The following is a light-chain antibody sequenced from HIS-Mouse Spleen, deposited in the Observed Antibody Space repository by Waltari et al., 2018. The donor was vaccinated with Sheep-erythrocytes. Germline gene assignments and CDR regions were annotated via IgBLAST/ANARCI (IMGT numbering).Light chain of an antibody. Sequence: QSALTQSRSVSGSPGQSVTISCTGTSSDVGGYHYVSCYQQHPGKAPKLMIYDVSKRPSGVPDRFSGSKSGNTASLTISGLQAEDEADYYCCSYAGSYNHVFATGTKVTVL. CDR1: SSDVGGYHY. CDR3: CSYAGSYNHV. CDR2: DVS. J-gene: IGLJ1*01. V-gene: IGLV2-11*01.